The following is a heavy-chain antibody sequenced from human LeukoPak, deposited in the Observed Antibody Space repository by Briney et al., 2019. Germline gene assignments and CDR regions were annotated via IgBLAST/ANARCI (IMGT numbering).Heavy chain of an antibody. D-gene: IGHD5-12*01. CDR1: GGPFNDYY. Sequence: SETLSLTCAVYGGPFNDYYWNWLRQPPGKGLEWIGEINHSGSTNYHPSYKSRVTISLDTSQNHFSLKLTSVTAADTAAYYCARSGRDVGFAFDIWGQGTLVTISS. J-gene: IGHJ3*02. V-gene: IGHV4-34*01. CDR2: INHSGST. CDR3: ARSGRDVGFAFDI.